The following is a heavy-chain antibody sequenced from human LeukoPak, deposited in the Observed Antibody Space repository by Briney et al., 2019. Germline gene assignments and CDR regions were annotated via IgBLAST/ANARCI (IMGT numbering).Heavy chain of an antibody. V-gene: IGHV3-21*01. CDR2: ISSSSSYI. Sequence: GGSLRLSCAASGFTFSSYSMNWVRQAPGKGLEWVSSISSSSSYIHYADSVKGRFTISRDNAKNSLYLQMNSLRAEDTAVYYCARDAAAAGILIYGMDVWGQGTTVTVSS. CDR1: GFTFSSYS. J-gene: IGHJ6*02. D-gene: IGHD6-13*01. CDR3: ARDAAAAGILIYGMDV.